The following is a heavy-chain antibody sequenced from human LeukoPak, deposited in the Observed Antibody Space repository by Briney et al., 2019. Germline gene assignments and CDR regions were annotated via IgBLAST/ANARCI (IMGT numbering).Heavy chain of an antibody. CDR1: GVTCKGVD. V-gene: IGHV3-9*01. CDR3: AKDRGSSWLEGATDS. Sequence: PHKIPIGSWSECGVTCKGVDMGGGRNTPRKSLEWVSGLSWNSGSIGYADSVKGRFTISRDNAKNSLYLQMTSLRTDDTGFYFCAKDRGSSWLEGATDSWGQGTLVTVSS. CDR2: LSWNSGSI. D-gene: IGHD6-13*01. J-gene: IGHJ5*01.